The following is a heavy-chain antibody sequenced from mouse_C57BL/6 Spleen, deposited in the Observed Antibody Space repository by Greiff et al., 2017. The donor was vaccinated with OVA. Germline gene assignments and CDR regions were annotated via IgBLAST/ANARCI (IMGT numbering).Heavy chain of an antibody. CDR1: GFTFSSYA. Sequence: EVKLVESGEGLVKPGGSLKLSCAASGFTFSSYAMSWVRQTPEKRLEWVAYISSGGDYIYYADTVKGRFTISRDNARNTLYLQMSSLKSEDTAMYYCTRDFDYYCSSFAGFAYWGQGTLVTVSA. CDR3: TRDFDYYCSSFAGFAY. CDR2: ISSGGDYI. J-gene: IGHJ3*01. D-gene: IGHD1-1*01. V-gene: IGHV5-9-1*02.